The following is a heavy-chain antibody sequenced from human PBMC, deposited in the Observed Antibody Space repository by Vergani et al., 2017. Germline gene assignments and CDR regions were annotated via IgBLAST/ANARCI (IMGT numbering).Heavy chain of an antibody. D-gene: IGHD3-22*01. V-gene: IGHV4-31*03. Sequence: QVQLQESGPGLVKPSQTLSLTCTVSGGSISSGGYYWSWIRQHPGKGLEWIGYIYYSGSTYYNPSLKSRVTISVDTSKNQFSLKLSSVTAADTAVYCCASLLTNYYDSSGYWDWYFDPWGRGTLVTVSS. CDR3: ASLLTNYYDSSGYWDWYFDP. CDR2: IYYSGST. CDR1: GGSISSGGYY. J-gene: IGHJ2*01.